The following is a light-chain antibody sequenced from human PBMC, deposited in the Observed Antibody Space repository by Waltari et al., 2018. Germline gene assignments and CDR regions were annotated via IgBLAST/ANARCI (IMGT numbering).Light chain of an antibody. CDR2: AAS. V-gene: IGKV1-39*01. J-gene: IGKJ3*01. CDR3: QQSYSLPFT. Sequence: DIQMTQSPSPLSASVGHSITITCRASQNIGNYLNWYQQKPGEAPTLLMFAASTLQSGVPSRFSGSGSGTDFTLTITSLQPEDFATYHCQQSYSLPFTFGPGTRVDIK. CDR1: QNIGNY.